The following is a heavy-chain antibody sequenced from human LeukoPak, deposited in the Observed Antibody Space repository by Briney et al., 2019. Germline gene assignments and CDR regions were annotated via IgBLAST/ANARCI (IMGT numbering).Heavy chain of an antibody. CDR3: ANSLDY. V-gene: IGHV3-7*01. CDR1: GFTFGTSW. Sequence: GGSLRLSCAASGFTFGTSWMDWVRQAPGKGLEWVANIKGDGSETNYGDSAKGRFTISRDNPKNSLYLQMDSLRVEDTAIYYCANSLDYWGQGTLVTVSS. D-gene: IGHD4-23*01. J-gene: IGHJ4*02. CDR2: IKGDGSET.